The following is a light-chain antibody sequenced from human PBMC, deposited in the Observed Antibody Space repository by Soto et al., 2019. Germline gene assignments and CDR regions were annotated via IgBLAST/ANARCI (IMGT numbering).Light chain of an antibody. CDR3: QQYNPYSRT. Sequence: STLSASVGDRVTITCRASQSIGSWLAWYQQKPGKAPNLLIYVASSLQSGVPSRFSGSGSGTDFTLTISSLQRDDFAIYYCQQYNPYSRTFGQGTKVDI. V-gene: IGKV1-5*01. CDR2: VAS. J-gene: IGKJ1*01. CDR1: QSIGSW.